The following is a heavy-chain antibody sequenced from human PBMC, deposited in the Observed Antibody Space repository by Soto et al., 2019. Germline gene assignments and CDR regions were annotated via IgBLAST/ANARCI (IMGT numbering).Heavy chain of an antibody. CDR1: GFTFSSYA. CDR2: ISYDGSNK. J-gene: IGHJ4*02. Sequence: ESGGGVVQPGRSLRLSCAASGFTFSSYAMHWVRQAPGKGLEWVAVISYDGSNKYYADSVKGRFTISRDNSKNTLYLQMNSLRAEDTAVYYCVKSPSIVGTSVYYWGQGTLVTVSS. D-gene: IGHD1-26*01. CDR3: VKSPSIVGTSVYY. V-gene: IGHV3-30-3*01.